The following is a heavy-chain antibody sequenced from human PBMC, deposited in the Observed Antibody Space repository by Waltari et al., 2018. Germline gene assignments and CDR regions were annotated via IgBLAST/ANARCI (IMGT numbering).Heavy chain of an antibody. CDR1: GGTFSSYA. CDR3: ARTPGGWLLSQYYFDY. CDR2: IIPILGTA. V-gene: IGHV1-69*01. J-gene: IGHJ4*02. Sequence: QVQLVQSGAEVKKPGSSVKVSCKASGGTFSSYAISWVRQAPGQGLEWMGGIIPILGTANYAQKFQGRVTITADESTSTAYMELSSLRSEDTAVYYCARTPGGWLLSQYYFDYWGQGTLVTVSS. D-gene: IGHD3-9*01.